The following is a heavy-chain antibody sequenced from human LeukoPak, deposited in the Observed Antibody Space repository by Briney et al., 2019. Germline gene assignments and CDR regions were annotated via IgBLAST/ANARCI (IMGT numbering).Heavy chain of an antibody. J-gene: IGHJ4*02. CDR2: IIPIFGTA. D-gene: IGHD2-21*02. CDR1: GGTFSSYA. V-gene: IGHV1-69*05. Sequence: SVKVSCKASGGTFSSYAISWVRQAPGQGLEWMGGIIPIFGTANYAQKLQGRITMTIETSTSTAYMELRSLRSDDTAVYYCARGGSRVVTYGNFDYWGQGTLVTVSS. CDR3: ARGGSRVVTYGNFDY.